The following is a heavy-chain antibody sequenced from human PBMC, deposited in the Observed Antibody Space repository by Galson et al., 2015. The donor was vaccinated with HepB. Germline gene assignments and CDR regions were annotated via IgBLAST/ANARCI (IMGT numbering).Heavy chain of an antibody. V-gene: IGHV3-30*02. Sequence: SLRLSCAASGFTFSSYAMHWVRQAPGKGLEWVAFIRYDGSNKYYADSVKGRFTISRDNSKNTLYLQMNGLRAEDTAVYYCAKDQDTAMGPDFDYWGQGTLVTVSS. CDR2: IRYDGSNK. CDR3: AKDQDTAMGPDFDY. J-gene: IGHJ4*02. CDR1: GFTFSSYA. D-gene: IGHD5-18*01.